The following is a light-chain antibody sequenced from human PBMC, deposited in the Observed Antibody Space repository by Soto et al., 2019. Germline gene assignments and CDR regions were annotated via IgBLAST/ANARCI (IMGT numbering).Light chain of an antibody. V-gene: IGKV3-20*01. J-gene: IGKJ1*01. Sequence: EIVLTQSPGTLSLSPGERATLSFRASQSVSSNNLVWYQQKPGQAPRLLIYGASYRAAGIPDRFSGSGSGTEFTLTISSLQPDDFATYYCQHYNSYSEAFGQGTKVDIK. CDR1: QSVSSNN. CDR2: GAS. CDR3: QHYNSYSEA.